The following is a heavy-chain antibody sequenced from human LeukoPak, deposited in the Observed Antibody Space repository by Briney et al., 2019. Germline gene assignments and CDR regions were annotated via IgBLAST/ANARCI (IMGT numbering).Heavy chain of an antibody. Sequence: SGPALVKPTQTLTLTCTFSGFSLSTSGMCVSWIRQPPGKALEWLARIDWDDDKYYSTSLKTRLTISKDTSKNQVVLTMTNMDPVDTATYYCARISRSSGWYYFDYWGQGTLVTVSS. CDR2: IDWDDDK. D-gene: IGHD6-19*01. CDR1: GFSLSTSGMC. V-gene: IGHV2-70*11. J-gene: IGHJ4*02. CDR3: ARISRSSGWYYFDY.